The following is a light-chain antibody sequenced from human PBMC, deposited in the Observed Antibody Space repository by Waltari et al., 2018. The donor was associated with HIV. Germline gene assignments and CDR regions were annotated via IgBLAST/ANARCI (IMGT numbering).Light chain of an antibody. J-gene: IGLJ1*01. CDR2: ANP. Sequence: QSVLTQAPSVSGAPGQWVTISCTGSSSNIGANFDVLWYQLLPGPSPKLPICANPTRPSGVPDRFSGSKSGTSASLAITGLHPEDEAEYYCQSFDSSLNAYVFGTGTTVIVL. V-gene: IGLV1-40*01. CDR3: QSFDSSLNAYV. CDR1: SSNIGANFD.